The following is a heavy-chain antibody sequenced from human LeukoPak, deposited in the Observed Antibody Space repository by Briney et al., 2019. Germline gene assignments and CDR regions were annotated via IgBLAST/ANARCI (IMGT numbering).Heavy chain of an antibody. CDR3: ARENGDYAYFDY. D-gene: IGHD4-17*01. V-gene: IGHV1-69*13. J-gene: IGHJ4*01. CDR1: GGTFSSYA. Sequence: GASVKVSCKASGGTFSSYAISWVRQAPGQGLEWMGGIIPIFGTANYAQKFQGRVTITADESTSTAYMELSSLRSEDTAVYYCARENGDYAYFDYWGQEPWSPSPQ. CDR2: IIPIFGTA.